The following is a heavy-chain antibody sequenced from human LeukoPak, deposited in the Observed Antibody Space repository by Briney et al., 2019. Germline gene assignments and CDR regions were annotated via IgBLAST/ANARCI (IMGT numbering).Heavy chain of an antibody. CDR2: FDPEDGEP. V-gene: IGHV1-24*01. CDR1: GYSLTDLS. D-gene: IGHD4-17*01. CDR3: AKSHGDYGLPDY. Sequence: GASVKVSCKVSGYSLTDLSLHWMRQASAKGLEWMGGFDPEDGEPMYAQKFQGRLSMTEDTSKDTGYMELRTLRSEDTALYYCAKSHGDYGLPDYWGQGTLVTVSS. J-gene: IGHJ4*02.